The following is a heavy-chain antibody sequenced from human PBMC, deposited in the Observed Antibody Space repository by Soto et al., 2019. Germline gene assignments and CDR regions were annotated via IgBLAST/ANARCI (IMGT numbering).Heavy chain of an antibody. CDR1: GFTFSSYG. J-gene: IGHJ6*02. D-gene: IGHD3-10*01. CDR3: ARDGTGPRRYYYYGTAG. Sequence: GGSLRLSCAASGFTFSSYGMHFVRQAPGKGLEWVAVIWYDGSNKYYADSVKGRFTISRDNSKNTLYLQMNSLRAEDTAVYYCARDGTGPRRYYYYGTAGWGHRASVTDSS. V-gene: IGHV3-33*01. CDR2: IWYDGSNK.